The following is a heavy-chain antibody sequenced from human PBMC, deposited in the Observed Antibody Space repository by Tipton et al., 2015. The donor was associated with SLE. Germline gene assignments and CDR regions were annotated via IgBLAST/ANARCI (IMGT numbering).Heavy chain of an antibody. D-gene: IGHD4-17*01. CDR2: IYTSGST. CDR1: GGSISSYY. J-gene: IGHJ4*02. CDR3: ARDDYGDFGGFDY. V-gene: IGHV4-4*07. Sequence: LRLSCTVSGGSISSYYWSWIRQPAGKGLEWIGRIYTSGSTNYNPPLKSRVTISVDTSKNQFSLKLSSVTAADTAVYYCARDDYGDFGGFDYWGQGTLVTVSS.